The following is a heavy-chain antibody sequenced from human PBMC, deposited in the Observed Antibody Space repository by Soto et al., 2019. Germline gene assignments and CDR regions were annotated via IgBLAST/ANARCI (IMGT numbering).Heavy chain of an antibody. Sequence: EVQLVESGGGLVRAGGSLRLSCATSGFILSGCAMNWVRQAPGKGLEWVSYISSSSSVIDYADSVKGRFTVSRDNARNSLCLQMNSLRAEDTAVYYCARDLTWGSNWYYYMDVWGKGTTVTVSS. D-gene: IGHD7-27*01. CDR2: ISSSSSVI. CDR1: GFILSGCA. V-gene: IGHV3-48*01. CDR3: ARDLTWGSNWYYYMDV. J-gene: IGHJ6*03.